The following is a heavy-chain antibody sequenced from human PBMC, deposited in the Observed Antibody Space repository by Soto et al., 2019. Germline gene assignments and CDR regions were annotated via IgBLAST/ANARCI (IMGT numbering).Heavy chain of an antibody. V-gene: IGHV4-34*01. CDR3: ASGRLVSRYYGLDV. Sequence: QVQLQQWGAGLLTPSETLSLACAVYGGSFSDYFWTWIRQPPGKGLEWIGEVYHTGSTHYSPSLKSRVTISVDKSKNQVSLRLTSVTAADTAVYYCASGRLVSRYYGLDVWGQGTTVTVSS. CDR1: GGSFSDYF. D-gene: IGHD6-6*01. J-gene: IGHJ6*02. CDR2: VYHTGST.